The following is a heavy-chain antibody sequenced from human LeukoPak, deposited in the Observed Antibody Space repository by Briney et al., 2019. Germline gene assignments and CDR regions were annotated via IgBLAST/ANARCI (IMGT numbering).Heavy chain of an antibody. Sequence: SVKVSCKASGGTFSSYAISWVRQAPGEGLEWVGGIIPIFGTANYAQKFQGRVTITADKSTSTAYMELSSLRSEDTAVYYCARDAGKGYCSGGSCYSYYYYYYMDVWGKGTTVTVSS. V-gene: IGHV1-69*06. D-gene: IGHD2-15*01. CDR3: ARDAGKGYCSGGSCYSYYYYYYMDV. CDR2: IIPIFGTA. CDR1: GGTFSSYA. J-gene: IGHJ6*03.